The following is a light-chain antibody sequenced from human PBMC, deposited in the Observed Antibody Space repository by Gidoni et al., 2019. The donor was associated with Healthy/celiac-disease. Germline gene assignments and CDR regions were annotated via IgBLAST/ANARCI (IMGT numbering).Light chain of an antibody. V-gene: IGKV1-8*01. CDR3: QQHYSYPPWT. J-gene: IGKJ1*01. Sequence: AIRMTQSPSSFSASTGDRVTITCRASQGISSYLAWYQQKPGKAPKLLIYAASTLQSGVPSRFSGSGSGTDFTLTISCLQSEDFATYYCQQHYSYPPWTFGQGTKVEIK. CDR1: QGISSY. CDR2: AAS.